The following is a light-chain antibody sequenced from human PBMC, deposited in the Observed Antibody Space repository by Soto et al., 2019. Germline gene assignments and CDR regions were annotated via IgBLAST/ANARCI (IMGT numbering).Light chain of an antibody. CDR2: DVS. Sequence: QSVLTQPASVSGSPGQSITISCTGTSSVVGGYNYVSWYQQHPGKAPKLMIYDVSYRPSGVSDRFSGSKSGNTASLTISGLQSEDEADYYCDSYTSGSSYVFGTGTKVNVL. V-gene: IGLV2-14*01. J-gene: IGLJ1*01. CDR1: SSVVGGYNY. CDR3: DSYTSGSSYV.